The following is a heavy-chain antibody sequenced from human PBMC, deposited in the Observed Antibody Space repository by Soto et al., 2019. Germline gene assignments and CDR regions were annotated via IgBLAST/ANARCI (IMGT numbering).Heavy chain of an antibody. CDR1: GGSISSGGYY. D-gene: IGHD3-3*01. V-gene: IGHV4-31*03. CDR2: IYYSGST. CDR3: ARAGYYDFWSGSIDWFDP. Sequence: PSETLSLTCTVSGGSISSGGYYCSWIRQHPGKGLEWIGYIYYSGSTYYNLSLKSRVTISVDTSKNQFSLKLSSVTAADTAVYYCARAGYYDFWSGSIDWFDPWGQGTLVTVSA. J-gene: IGHJ5*02.